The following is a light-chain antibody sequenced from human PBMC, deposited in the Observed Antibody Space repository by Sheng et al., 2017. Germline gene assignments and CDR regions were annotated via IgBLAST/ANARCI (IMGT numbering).Light chain of an antibody. J-gene: IGKJ4*01. CDR1: QSVSSY. CDR3: QQYGDSPLT. CDR2: GAS. V-gene: IGKV3-20*01. Sequence: EIVLTQSPATLSLSPGERATLSCRASQSVSSYLAWYQQKPGQPPRLLIYGASTRATGIPDRFSGGGSGTDFTLTISRLEPEDFAVYSCQQYGDSPLTFGGGTKVEIK.